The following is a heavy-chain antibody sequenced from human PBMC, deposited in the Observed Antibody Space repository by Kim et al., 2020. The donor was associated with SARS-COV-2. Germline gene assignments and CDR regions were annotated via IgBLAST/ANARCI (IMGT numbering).Heavy chain of an antibody. CDR2: ITGDGGDT. CDR1: GFIFSGYS. D-gene: IGHD6-25*01. V-gene: IGHV3-64D*09. Sequence: GGSLRLSCSASGFIFSGYSMHWIRQAPGKRLEYVSAITGDGGDTYYADSVKGRFTISRDNSKDTLYLQMSSLRADDTAVYYCVQVMYGYDYWGQGTLVTV. J-gene: IGHJ4*02. CDR3: VQVMYGYDY.